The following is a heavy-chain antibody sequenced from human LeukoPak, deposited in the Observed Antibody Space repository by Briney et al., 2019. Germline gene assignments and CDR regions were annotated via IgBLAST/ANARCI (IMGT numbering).Heavy chain of an antibody. CDR1: GGSISSSSYY. CDR3: ARHGSASGWYRSHFDY. Sequence: SETLSLTCTVSGGSISSSSYYWGWIRQPPGKGLEWIGSIYYSGSTYYSPSLKSRVTMSVDTSKNQFSLKLSSVTAADTAVYYCARHGSASGWYRSHFDYWGQGALVTVSS. CDR2: IYYSGST. J-gene: IGHJ4*02. V-gene: IGHV4-39*01. D-gene: IGHD6-19*01.